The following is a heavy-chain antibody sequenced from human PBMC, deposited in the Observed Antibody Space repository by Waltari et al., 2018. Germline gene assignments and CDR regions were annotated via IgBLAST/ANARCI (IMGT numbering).Heavy chain of an antibody. CDR1: GFTFSHSW. CDR3: ARGVTTVEC. J-gene: IGHJ4*02. CDR2: IKQDGGEK. D-gene: IGHD2-21*02. V-gene: IGHV3-7*04. Sequence: EVQLVESGGGLVQPGGSLRLSCSCSGFTFSHSWMSWVRQAPGKGLEWVASIKQDGGEKYYVDSMKGRFTISRDNDNNSLFLQMDSLRVEDTAVYYCARGVTTVECWGQGALVTVSS.